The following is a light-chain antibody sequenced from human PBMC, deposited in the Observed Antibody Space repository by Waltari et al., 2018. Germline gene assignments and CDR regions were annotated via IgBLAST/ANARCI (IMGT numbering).Light chain of an antibody. Sequence: DIVMTQSPDSLAVSLGEGATINCKSSQTILYSSTNKDYLAWYQQKPGQSPKLLISWASSRESGVPDRFSGSGSGTLFTLTISSLQAEDVAVYFCQQYYSVPYTFGQGTKLEI. CDR1: QTILYSSTNKDY. J-gene: IGKJ2*01. CDR2: WAS. V-gene: IGKV4-1*01. CDR3: QQYYSVPYT.